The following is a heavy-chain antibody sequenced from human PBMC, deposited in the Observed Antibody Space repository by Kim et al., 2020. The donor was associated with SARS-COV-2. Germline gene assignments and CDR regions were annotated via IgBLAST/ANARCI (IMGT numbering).Heavy chain of an antibody. CDR3: ATVGLKRGTVYWYFDL. CDR1: GGSISSNY. Sequence: SETLSLTCTVSGGSISSNYWSWIRQPPGKGLEWIGYIYYSGSTNFNPTLKSRVTISVDTSKNQFSLKLTSVTAADTAVYYCATVGLKRGTVYWYFDLWGRGTLVTVSS. J-gene: IGHJ2*01. D-gene: IGHD3-16*01. CDR2: IYYSGST. V-gene: IGHV4-59*01.